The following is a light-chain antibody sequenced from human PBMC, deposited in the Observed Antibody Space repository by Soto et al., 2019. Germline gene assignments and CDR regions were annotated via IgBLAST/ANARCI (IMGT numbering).Light chain of an antibody. CDR2: GSS. CDR1: SSNLGACYD. J-gene: IGLJ3*02. V-gene: IGLV1-40*01. Sequence: QSVLTQPPTVSGAPGQTVTISCTGSSSNLGACYDVHWYQQVPGKAPKLLIFGSSDRASGVPDRFSGSKSGTSASLAITGLQADDEATYFCQSYDKSLSGSVFGGGTKVTVL. CDR3: QSYDKSLSGSV.